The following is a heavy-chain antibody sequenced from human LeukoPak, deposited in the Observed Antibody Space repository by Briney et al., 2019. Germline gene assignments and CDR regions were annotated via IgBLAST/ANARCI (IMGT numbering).Heavy chain of an antibody. J-gene: IGHJ4*02. V-gene: IGHV1-69*02. CDR3: ARHYVLGTWVPDC. D-gene: IGHD3-10*01. CDR2: IIPILNMT. CDR1: GGTFSSYT. Sequence: ASVKVSCKASGGTFSSYTINWVRQAPGQGLEWMGRIIPILNMTNYAQRFQGRVTIAADESTSTAYMELSSLRSEDTAIYYCARHYVLGTWVPDCWGQGTLVTVAS.